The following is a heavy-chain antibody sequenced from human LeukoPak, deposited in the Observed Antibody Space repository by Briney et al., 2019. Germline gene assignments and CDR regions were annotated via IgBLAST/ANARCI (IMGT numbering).Heavy chain of an antibody. CDR1: GYTFTGYY. V-gene: IGHV1-2*02. D-gene: IGHD3-22*01. J-gene: IGHJ4*02. CDR3: ARDRDGSSGYYRETLFDY. Sequence: GASVKVSCKASGYTFTGYYMHWVRQAPGQGLEWMGWINPNSGGTNYAQKFQGRVTMTRDTSISTAYMELSRLRSDDTAVYYCARDRDGSSGYYRETLFDYWGQGTLVTVSS. CDR2: INPNSGGT.